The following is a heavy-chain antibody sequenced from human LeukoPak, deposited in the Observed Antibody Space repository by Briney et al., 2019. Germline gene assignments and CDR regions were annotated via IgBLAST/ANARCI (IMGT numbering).Heavy chain of an antibody. V-gene: IGHV4-34*01. CDR3: ARGSSLVARAFDI. D-gene: IGHD5-12*01. J-gene: IGHJ3*02. Sequence: MSSETLSLTCAVYGGSFSGYYWSWIRQPPGKGLEWIGEINHSETTNYNPSLKSRVTISVDTSKNQLSLKLSSVTAADTAIYYCARGSSLVARAFDIWGQGTMVTVSS. CDR2: INHSETT. CDR1: GGSFSGYY.